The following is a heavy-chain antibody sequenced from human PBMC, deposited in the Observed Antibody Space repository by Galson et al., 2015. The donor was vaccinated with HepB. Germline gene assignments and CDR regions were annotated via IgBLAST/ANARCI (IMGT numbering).Heavy chain of an antibody. Sequence: SETLSLTCTVSGDSVTSYYWSWIRQPAGKGLEWIGRIYTSGSTSYNPSLQSRVTMSVDTSKNQFFLKLSSVTAADTAVYYCARGQIGEAGFDYWGQGTLVTVSS. V-gene: IGHV4-4*07. CDR1: GDSVTSYY. CDR2: IYTSGST. D-gene: IGHD3-10*01. J-gene: IGHJ4*02. CDR3: ARGQIGEAGFDY.